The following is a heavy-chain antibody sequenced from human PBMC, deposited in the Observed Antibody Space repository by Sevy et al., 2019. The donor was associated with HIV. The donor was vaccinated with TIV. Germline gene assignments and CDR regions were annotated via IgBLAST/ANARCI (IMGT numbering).Heavy chain of an antibody. V-gene: IGHV1-2*02. D-gene: IGHD3-3*02. CDR2: INPNSDGT. Sequence: ASVKVSCKTSASTFTAYYMHWLRQAPGQGLEWMGWINPNSDGTKYAQRFQGRVSMTADTSISTAYMELSRLTSDDAAVYLCARDRVIFGGGGGLDVWGQGTTVTVSS. CDR3: ARDRVIFGGGGGLDV. J-gene: IGHJ6*02. CDR1: ASTFTAYY.